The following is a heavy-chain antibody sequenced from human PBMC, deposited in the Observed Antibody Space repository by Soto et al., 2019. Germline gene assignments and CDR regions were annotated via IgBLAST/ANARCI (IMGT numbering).Heavy chain of an antibody. D-gene: IGHD6-19*01. CDR2: MSPNSGNT. CDR3: ARLRVAVAIDY. J-gene: IGHJ4*02. V-gene: IGHV1-8*01. Sequence: GASVKVSCKASGYTFTSYDINWVRQATGQGLEWMGWMSPNSGNTGYAQKFQGRVTMTRNTSVSTAYMELSSLRSEDTAVYYCARLRVAVAIDYWGQGTLVTVSS. CDR1: GYTFTSYD.